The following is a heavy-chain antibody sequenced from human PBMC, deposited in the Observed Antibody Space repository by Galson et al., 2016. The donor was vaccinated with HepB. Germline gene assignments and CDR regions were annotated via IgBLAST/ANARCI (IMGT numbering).Heavy chain of an antibody. D-gene: IGHD1-7*01. CDR2: INPNSGGT. CDR3: ARDGAGITGTTDYFDY. V-gene: IGHV1-2*02. Sequence: SVKVSCKASGYTFTGYYMHWVRQAPGQGLEWMGWINPNSGGTNYAQKFQGRVTMTRDTSISTAYMELSRLRSDDTAVYYCARDGAGITGTTDYFDYWGQGTRVTVSS. CDR1: GYTFTGYY. J-gene: IGHJ4*02.